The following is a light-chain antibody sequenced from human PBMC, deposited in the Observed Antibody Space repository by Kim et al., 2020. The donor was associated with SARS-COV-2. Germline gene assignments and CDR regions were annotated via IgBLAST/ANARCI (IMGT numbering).Light chain of an antibody. V-gene: IGKV4-1*01. CDR3: QQYYSLPLT. Sequence: ATINCKSSQSVLYSSDNKNYLVWYQQKPGQPPKLLIDWASTRESGVPDRFSGSGSGTDFTLTISSLQAEDVAVYYCQQYYSLPLTFGQGTKVDIK. J-gene: IGKJ1*01. CDR1: QSVLYSSDNKNY. CDR2: WAS.